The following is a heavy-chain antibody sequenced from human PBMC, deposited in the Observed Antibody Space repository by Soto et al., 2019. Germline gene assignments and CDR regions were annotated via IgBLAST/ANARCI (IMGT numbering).Heavy chain of an antibody. J-gene: IGHJ6*02. CDR2: ISSSSSYI. V-gene: IGHV3-21*01. D-gene: IGHD5-18*01. CDR1: GFTFSSYS. CDR3: ARDTVDTAMVTYYYGMDV. Sequence: PGGSLRLSCAASGFTFSSYSMNWVRQAPGKGLEWASSISSSSSYIYYADSVKGRLTISRDNAKNSLYLQMNSLRAEDTAVYYCARDTVDTAMVTYYYGMDVWGQGTTVTVSS.